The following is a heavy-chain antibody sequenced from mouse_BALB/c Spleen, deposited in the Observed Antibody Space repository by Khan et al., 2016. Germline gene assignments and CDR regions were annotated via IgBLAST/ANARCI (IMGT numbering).Heavy chain of an antibody. D-gene: IGHD6-2*01. CDR1: GYIFTNYG. CDR2: INTHTGDP. Sequence: QIQLVQSGPELKKPGETVKISCKASGYIFTNYGMNWVKQAPGKGLKWMGWINTHTGDPTYTDDFKGRFVFSLETSASTAYLQINNLKIEDMATYFASPMSGFEGFDYWGQGTTLTVSS. V-gene: IGHV9-1*02. CDR3: SPMSGFEGFDY. J-gene: IGHJ2*01.